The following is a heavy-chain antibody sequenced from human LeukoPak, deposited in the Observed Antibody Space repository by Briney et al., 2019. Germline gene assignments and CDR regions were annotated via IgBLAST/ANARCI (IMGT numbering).Heavy chain of an antibody. CDR2: INLYTGGT. CDR1: GYTFTDSY. V-gene: IGHV1-2*02. CDR3: ARGRGMGFLEWLLLDS. J-gene: IGHJ4*02. Sequence: ASVKVSCKASGYTFTDSYMHWVRQAPGHGLEWMGWINLYTGGTDYAHKFQGRVTMTSDTSISTAYMELRRLRSDDTAIFYCARGRGMGFLEWLLLDSWGQGTLVTVSS. D-gene: IGHD3-3*01.